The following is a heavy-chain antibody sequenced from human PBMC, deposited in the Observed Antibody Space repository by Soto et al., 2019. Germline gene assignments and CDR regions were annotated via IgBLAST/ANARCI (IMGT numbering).Heavy chain of an antibody. CDR3: ARRPVETHMINWFDP. CDR1: GGSVSNGNYY. CDR2: IYYSGST. Sequence: PSETLSLTCTVFGGSVSNGNYYWSWIRQPPGKGLEWIGYIYYSGSTNYNTSLKSRVSISLDTSKNQFSLRLTSVTAADTAVYYCARRPVETHMINWFDPWGQGTLVTVSS. J-gene: IGHJ5*02. D-gene: IGHD3-16*01. V-gene: IGHV4-61*01.